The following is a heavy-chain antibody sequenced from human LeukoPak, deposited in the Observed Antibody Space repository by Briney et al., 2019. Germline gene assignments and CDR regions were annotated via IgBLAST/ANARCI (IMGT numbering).Heavy chain of an antibody. CDR1: GGSISSYY. V-gene: IGHV4-59*08. CDR3: ARHGLAAGNWFDP. CDR2: IYYSGST. J-gene: IGHJ5*02. D-gene: IGHD6-25*01. Sequence: PSETLSLTCTVSGGSISSYYWSWIRQPPGKGLEWIGYIYYSGSTNYNPSLKSRVTISVDTSKNQFSLKLSSVTAADTAVYYCARHGLAAGNWFDPWGQGTLVTVSS.